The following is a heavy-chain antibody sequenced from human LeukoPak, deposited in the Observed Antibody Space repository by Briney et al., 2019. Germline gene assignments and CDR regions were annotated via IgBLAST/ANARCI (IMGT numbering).Heavy chain of an antibody. J-gene: IGHJ4*02. V-gene: IGHV4-59*01. Sequence: SETLSLTCTVSGGSISSYYWSWIRQPPGKGLEWIGYIYYSGSTNYNPSLKSRVTISVDTSKNQFSLKLSSVTAADTAVYYCARGRDDSSGYKVFDYWGQGTLVTVSS. CDR2: IYYSGST. CDR3: ARGRDDSSGYKVFDY. CDR1: GGSISSYY. D-gene: IGHD3-22*01.